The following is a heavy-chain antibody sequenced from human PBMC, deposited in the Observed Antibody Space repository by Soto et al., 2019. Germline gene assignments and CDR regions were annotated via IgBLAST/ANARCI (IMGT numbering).Heavy chain of an antibody. Sequence: GESLKIPCQGSGYRLTSYLIVWMRPLPGKGLEWMGIIYPGDSDTRYSPSFQGQVTISADKSISTAYLQWSSLKASDTAMYYCARRLGYYYGSGSYSDYYYYYGMDVWGQGTTVTVSS. CDR3: ARRLGYYYGSGSYSDYYYYYGMDV. D-gene: IGHD3-10*01. CDR1: GYRLTSYL. CDR2: IYPGDSDT. J-gene: IGHJ6*02. V-gene: IGHV5-51*01.